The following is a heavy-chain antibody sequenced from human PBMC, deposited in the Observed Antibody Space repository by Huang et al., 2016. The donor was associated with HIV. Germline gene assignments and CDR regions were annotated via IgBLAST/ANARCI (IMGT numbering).Heavy chain of an antibody. CDR3: ARQGVGDFVVEPTGLGAFDI. CDR2: FYPGDSET. V-gene: IGHV5-51*01. D-gene: IGHD2-2*01. J-gene: IGHJ3*02. Sequence: EVQLVQSGAVVKKPGESLKISCKGSGYTFNGYWIGWVRQMPGKGLEWMGIFYPGDSETTYSPSFQGQVTISADKSISTAYLQWSGLKASDTAMYYCARQGVGDFVVEPTGLGAFDIWGQGTMVTVSS. CDR1: GYTFNGYW.